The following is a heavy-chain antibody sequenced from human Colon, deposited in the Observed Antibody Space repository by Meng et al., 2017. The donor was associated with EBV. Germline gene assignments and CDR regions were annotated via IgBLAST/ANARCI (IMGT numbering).Heavy chain of an antibody. V-gene: IGHV1-18*01. D-gene: IGHD1-26*01. Sequence: QVQLVKSGAEVKKPGASVEVPCKASGYTFTNDGITWVRQAPGQGLEWMGWISAYNGNTNYAQTLQGRLTMTTDTSTSTAYMELRSLRSDDTAVYYCARVEVGITSGDYWGQGTLVTVPS. CDR3: ARVEVGITSGDY. J-gene: IGHJ4*02. CDR2: ISAYNGNT. CDR1: GYTFTNDG.